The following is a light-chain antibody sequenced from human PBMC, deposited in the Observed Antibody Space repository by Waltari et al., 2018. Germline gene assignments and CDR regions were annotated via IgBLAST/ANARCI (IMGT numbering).Light chain of an antibody. Sequence: QSALTQPASVSGSPGPAVTIPSTGVSSDGEEYNIVSWFRQPPGKVPKLILFDVSNRPSDISNRFSGYKSGNTAFLTISRLQADDEADYYCTTYPDTNTPVVFGGGTKVTV. CDR2: DVS. CDR1: SSDGEEYNI. J-gene: IGLJ2*01. V-gene: IGLV2-14*03. CDR3: TTYPDTNTPVV.